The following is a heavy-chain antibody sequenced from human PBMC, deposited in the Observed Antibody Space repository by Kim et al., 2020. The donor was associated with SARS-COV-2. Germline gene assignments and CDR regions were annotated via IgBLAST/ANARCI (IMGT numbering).Heavy chain of an antibody. Sequence: CAESVKGRFTISRDNAKNSLYLQMNSLRDEDTAFYYCARITGTTRYAFDIWGQGTMVTVSS. CDR3: ARITGTTRYAFDI. V-gene: IGHV3-48*03. D-gene: IGHD1-7*01. J-gene: IGHJ3*02.